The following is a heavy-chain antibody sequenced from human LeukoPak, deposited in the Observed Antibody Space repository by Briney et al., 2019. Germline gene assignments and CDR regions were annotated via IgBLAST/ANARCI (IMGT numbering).Heavy chain of an antibody. Sequence: RGESLKISCKGSGYTFTNYWIDWVRQMPGKGLEWMGIIYPGDSDTRYSPSFQGQVTISADKSISTAYLQWSSLKASDTAMYYCARQKIRYGSGFYYYYGMDVWGQGTTVTVSS. CDR2: IYPGDSDT. D-gene: IGHD3-10*01. CDR1: GYTFTNYW. V-gene: IGHV5-51*01. CDR3: ARQKIRYGSGFYYYYGMDV. J-gene: IGHJ6*02.